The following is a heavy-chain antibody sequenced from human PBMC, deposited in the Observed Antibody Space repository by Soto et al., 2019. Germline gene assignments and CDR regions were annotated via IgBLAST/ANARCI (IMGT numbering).Heavy chain of an antibody. CDR2: IYYSGST. D-gene: IGHD6-19*01. V-gene: IGHV4-31*03. CDR1: GGSISSGGYY. CDR3: ATIAVAGKRRTDVYYYGMDV. Sequence: TVSGGSISSGGYYWSWIRQHPGKGLEWIGYIYYSGSTYYNPSLRSRVTVSVDTSKNQFSLKLSSVTAADTAVYYCATIAVAGKRRTDVYYYGMDVWGQGTTVTVSS. J-gene: IGHJ6*02.